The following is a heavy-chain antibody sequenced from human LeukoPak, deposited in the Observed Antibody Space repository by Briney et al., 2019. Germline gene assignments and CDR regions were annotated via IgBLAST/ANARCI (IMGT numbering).Heavy chain of an antibody. Sequence: GRSLRLSCAASGFTFSSYSMNWVRQAPGKGLEWVSSISSSSSYIYYADSVKGRFTISRDNAKNSLYLQMNSLRAEDTAVYYCARESRDDAFDIWGQGTMVTVSS. J-gene: IGHJ3*02. V-gene: IGHV3-21*01. CDR1: GFTFSSYS. CDR3: ARESRDDAFDI. CDR2: ISSSSSYI.